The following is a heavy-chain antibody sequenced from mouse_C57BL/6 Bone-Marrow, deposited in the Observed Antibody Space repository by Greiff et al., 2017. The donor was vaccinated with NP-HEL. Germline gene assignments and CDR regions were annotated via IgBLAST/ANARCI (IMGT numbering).Heavy chain of an antibody. CDR3: VRLGFLYYYGSSGAMDY. CDR2: IRSKSNNYAT. V-gene: IGHV10-1*01. J-gene: IGHJ4*01. CDR1: GFSFNTYA. D-gene: IGHD1-1*01. Sequence: EVQLVESGGGLVQPKGSLKLSCAASGFSFNTYAMNWVRQAPGKGLDWVARIRSKSNNYATYYADSVKDRFTISRDDSESMLYLQMNNLKAEDTAMYYCVRLGFLYYYGSSGAMDYWGQGTSVTVSS.